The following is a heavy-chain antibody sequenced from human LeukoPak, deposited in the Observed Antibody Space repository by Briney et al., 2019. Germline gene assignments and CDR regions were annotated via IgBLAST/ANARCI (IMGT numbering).Heavy chain of an antibody. J-gene: IGHJ4*02. CDR3: ARIRSSTDCLIPD. Sequence: GGSLRLSCAASGFTFSRHWMHWVRQAPGKGLVWTSRINSDASDTNYADFVKGRFTISRDNAKNTVYLQINSLRDEDTAVYYCARIRSSTDCLIPDWGQGTLVTVSS. D-gene: IGHD2-2*01. CDR1: GFTFSRHW. V-gene: IGHV3-74*01. CDR2: INSDASDT.